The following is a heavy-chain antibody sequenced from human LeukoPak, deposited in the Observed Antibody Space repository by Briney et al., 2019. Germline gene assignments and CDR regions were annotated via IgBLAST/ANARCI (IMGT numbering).Heavy chain of an antibody. V-gene: IGHV4-39*07. J-gene: IGHJ4*02. Sequence: TSETLSLTCTVSGGSISSSSYYWGWIRQPPGKGLEWIGSIYYSGSTYYNPSLKSRVTISVDTSKNQFSLKLSSVTAADTAVYYCAREGYYYDSSGAKSNPTDYWGQGTLVTVSS. CDR2: IYYSGST. CDR1: GGSISSSSYY. D-gene: IGHD3-22*01. CDR3: AREGYYYDSSGAKSNPTDY.